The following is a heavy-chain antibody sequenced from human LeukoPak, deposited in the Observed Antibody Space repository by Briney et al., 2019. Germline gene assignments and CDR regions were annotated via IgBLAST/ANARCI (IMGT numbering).Heavy chain of an antibody. J-gene: IGHJ6*04. CDR1: GFTFSDYN. D-gene: IGHD3-10*02. CDR3: AELGITMIGGV. V-gene: IGHV3-11*04. CDR2: ISRSGSTK. Sequence: AGGSLRLSCAASGFTFSDYNMRRIRQAPGKGREWVSSISRSGSTKYYADSVKGRFTISRDNAKNSLYLQMNSLRAEDTAVYYCAELGITMIGGVWGKGTTVTISS.